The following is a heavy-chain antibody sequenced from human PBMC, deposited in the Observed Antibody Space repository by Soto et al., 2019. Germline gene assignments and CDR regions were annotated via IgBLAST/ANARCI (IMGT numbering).Heavy chain of an antibody. J-gene: IGHJ6*03. CDR2: IIPILGIA. CDR3: AREQNRYYYGSGSYPNYYYYYMHV. V-gene: IGHV1-69*08. CDR1: GGTFSSYT. Sequence: QVQLVQSGAEVKKPGSSVKVSCKASGGTFSSYTISWVRQAPGQGLEWMGRIIPILGIANYAQKFQGRVTITADKSTSTAYMELSILRSEDTAVYYCAREQNRYYYGSGSYPNYYYYYMHVWGKGTTVTVSS. D-gene: IGHD3-10*01.